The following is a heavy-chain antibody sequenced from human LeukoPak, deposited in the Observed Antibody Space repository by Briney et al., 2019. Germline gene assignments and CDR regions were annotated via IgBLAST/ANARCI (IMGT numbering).Heavy chain of an antibody. CDR1: GGSFSGYY. V-gene: IGHV4-34*01. Sequence: SETLSLTCAVYGGSFSGYYWSWIRQPPGKGLEWIGEINHSGSTNYNPSLKSRVTISVDTSKNQFSLKLSSVTAADTAVYYCARSSGYNYGYYYYYMDVWGKGTTVTISS. CDR2: INHSGST. J-gene: IGHJ6*03. D-gene: IGHD5-24*01. CDR3: ARSSGYNYGYYYYYMDV.